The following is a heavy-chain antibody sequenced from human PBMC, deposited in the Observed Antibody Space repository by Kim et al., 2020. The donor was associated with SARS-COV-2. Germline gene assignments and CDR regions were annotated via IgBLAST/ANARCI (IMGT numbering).Heavy chain of an antibody. D-gene: IGHD6-19*01. CDR2: IYGADST. CDR3: VGSWRLGYSTGWYFDY. V-gene: IGHV3-53*01. J-gene: IGHJ4*02. CDR1: EFTVSGIY. Sequence: GGSLRLSCAASEFTVSGIYMSWVRQPPGKGLEWVSIIYGADSTHYADSVKGRFTISRDNSKNTLYLQMNRLRVDDTAVYYCVGSWRLGYSTGWYFDYWGQGTLVTVSS.